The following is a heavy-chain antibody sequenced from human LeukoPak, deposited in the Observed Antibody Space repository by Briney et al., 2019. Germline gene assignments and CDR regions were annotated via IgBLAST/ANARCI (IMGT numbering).Heavy chain of an antibody. CDR3: ASGIYYASVHTWSPV. V-gene: IGHV3-30*04. J-gene: IGHJ4*02. CDR2: ISYDGSNK. Sequence: PGGSLRLSCAASGFTFSSYAMHWVRQAPGKGLEWVAVISYDGSNKYYTDSVKGRFTISRDNAKNSLYLQMSSLRADDTAVYYCASGIYYASVHTWSPVWGQGTLVTVS. CDR1: GFTFSSYA. D-gene: IGHD3-10*01.